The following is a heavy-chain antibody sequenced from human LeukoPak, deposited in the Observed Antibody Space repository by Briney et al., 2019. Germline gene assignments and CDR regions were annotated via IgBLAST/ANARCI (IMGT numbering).Heavy chain of an antibody. V-gene: IGHV4-39*07. CDR3: ARVKPSTDFWSGYYDRVDAFDI. CDR2: IYYSGST. Sequence: MPSETLSLACTVSGGSISSSSYYWGWIRQPPGKGLEWIGSIYYSGSTYYNPSLKSRVTISVDTSKNQFSLKLSSVTAADTAVYYCARVKPSTDFWSGYYDRVDAFDIWGQGTMVTVSS. D-gene: IGHD3-3*01. J-gene: IGHJ3*02. CDR1: GGSISSSSYY.